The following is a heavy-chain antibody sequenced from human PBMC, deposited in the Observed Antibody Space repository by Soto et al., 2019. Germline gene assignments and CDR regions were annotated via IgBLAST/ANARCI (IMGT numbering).Heavy chain of an antibody. J-gene: IGHJ5*02. CDR2: IIPMFGTA. D-gene: IGHD2-15*01. CDR3: CRSTGYCSGGSCYEGDWFDP. V-gene: IGHV1-69*01. CDR1: GGTFSSYA. Sequence: QVPLVQSGAEVKKPGSSVKVSCKASGGTFSSYAISWVRQAPGPGPEWMGGIIPMFGTANYAQKFQGRVTITADESTSTAYMELSSLRSEDTAVYYCCRSTGYCSGGSCYEGDWFDPWGQGTLVTVSS.